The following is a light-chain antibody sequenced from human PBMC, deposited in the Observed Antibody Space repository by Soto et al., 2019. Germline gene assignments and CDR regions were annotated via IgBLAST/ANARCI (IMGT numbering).Light chain of an antibody. CDR2: SAS. V-gene: IGKV3-20*01. CDR3: QQYGNSQLT. J-gene: IGKJ3*01. CDR1: QSVSSSY. Sequence: EIVLTQSPGTLSLSPGERATLSCRASQSVSSSYLAWYQQKPGQAPSLLIYSASSRATGIPDRFSGSGSGTDFTLTISRLEPKDFAVYYCQQYGNSQLTFGPGTKVDIK.